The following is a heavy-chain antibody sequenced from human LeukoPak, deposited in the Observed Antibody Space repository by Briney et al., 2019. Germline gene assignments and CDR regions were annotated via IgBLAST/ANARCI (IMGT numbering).Heavy chain of an antibody. D-gene: IGHD3-9*01. V-gene: IGHV3-21*01. J-gene: IGHJ6*03. CDR1: GFTFSSYS. Sequence: GGSLRLSCAASGFTFSSYSMNWVRQAPGKGLEWVSSISSSSSYIYYADSVKGRFTISRDNAKNSLYLQMNSLRAEDTAVYYCASWSDILTGYYIDYYYYYMDVWGKGTTVTVSS. CDR2: ISSSSSYI. CDR3: ASWSDILTGYYIDYYYYYMDV.